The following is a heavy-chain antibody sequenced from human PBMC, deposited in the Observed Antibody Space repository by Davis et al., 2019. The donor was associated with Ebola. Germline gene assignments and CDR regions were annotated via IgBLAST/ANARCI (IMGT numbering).Heavy chain of an antibody. Sequence: PSETLSLTCAISGDSVSSGGWNWIRQSPSRGLEWLGRTYYNSKWYNDYAASVRSRIAVNPDTSKNQFSLLLNSATPEDTAIYYCARGWFRSYMDVWGQGTTITVSS. CDR3: ARGWFRSYMDV. D-gene: IGHD6-19*01. CDR2: TYYNSKWYN. J-gene: IGHJ6*02. V-gene: IGHV6-1*01. CDR1: GDSVSSGG.